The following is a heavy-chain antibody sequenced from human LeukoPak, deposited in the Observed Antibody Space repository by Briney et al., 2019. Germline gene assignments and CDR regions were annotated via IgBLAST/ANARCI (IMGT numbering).Heavy chain of an antibody. Sequence: PGGSLRLSCAASGFTFSSYWMHWVRQAPGKGLVWVSRINSDGSSSSYADSVKGRFTISRDNAKNTLYLQMNSLRAEDTAVYYCARDSYSSGAHFDYWGQGTLVTVSS. J-gene: IGHJ4*02. D-gene: IGHD6-19*01. V-gene: IGHV3-74*01. CDR3: ARDSYSSGAHFDY. CDR2: INSDGSSS. CDR1: GFTFSSYW.